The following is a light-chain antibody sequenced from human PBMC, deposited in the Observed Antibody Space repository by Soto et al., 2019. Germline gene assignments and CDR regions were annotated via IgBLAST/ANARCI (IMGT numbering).Light chain of an antibody. J-gene: IGLJ2*01. CDR2: EVS. CDR3: SSYPSSSTLGVV. CDR1: SSDVGGYNY. Sequence: QSALTQPASVSGSPGQSITISCTGTSSDVGGYNYVSWYQQHPGKAPKLMIYEVSNRPSGVSNRFSGSKSGNTASLTISGLQAEDEADYYCSSYPSSSTLGVVFGGGTKLTVL. V-gene: IGLV2-14*01.